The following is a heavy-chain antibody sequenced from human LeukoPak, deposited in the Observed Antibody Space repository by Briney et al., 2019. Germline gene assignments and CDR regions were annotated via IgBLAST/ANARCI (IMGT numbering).Heavy chain of an antibody. CDR3: PRHYTALNPCAFAI. CDR2: IYYSGST. CDR1: GGSISSYY. J-gene: IGHJ3*02. V-gene: IGHV4-59*08. D-gene: IGHD5-18*01. Sequence: SETLSLTCTVSGGSISSYYWSWIRQPPGKGLEWIGYIYYSGSTNYNPSLKSRVTISVDASKNQFSLKLSSVTAADTAVYYCPRHYTALNPCAFAIWGQGTMVTVSS.